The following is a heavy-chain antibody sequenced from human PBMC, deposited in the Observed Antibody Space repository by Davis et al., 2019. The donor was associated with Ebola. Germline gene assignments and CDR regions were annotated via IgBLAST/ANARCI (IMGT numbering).Heavy chain of an antibody. CDR2: INHSGST. Sequence: MPSETLSLTCAVYGGSFSGYYWSWIRQPPGKGLEWIGEINHSGSTNYNPSLKSRVTISVDTSKNQFSLKLSSVTAADTAVYYCARLTYYDFWSGRDNWYFDLWGRGTLVTVSS. CDR1: GGSFSGYY. J-gene: IGHJ2*01. D-gene: IGHD3-3*01. CDR3: ARLTYYDFWSGRDNWYFDL. V-gene: IGHV4-34*01.